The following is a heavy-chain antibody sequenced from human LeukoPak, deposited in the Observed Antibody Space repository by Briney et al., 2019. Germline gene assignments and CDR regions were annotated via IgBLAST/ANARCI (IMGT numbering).Heavy chain of an antibody. V-gene: IGHV4-31*03. CDR1: GGSISTGAYY. J-gene: IGHJ4*02. CDR3: ARAWASDYFDY. Sequence: PSETLSLTCTVSGGSISTGAYYWSWIRQHPGKDLEWIGCIYDSGSTYYNPSLKSRVTISVDTSKNQFSLKLRSVTAADTAVYYCARAWASDYFDYWGEGTVDTVSS. CDR2: IYDSGST.